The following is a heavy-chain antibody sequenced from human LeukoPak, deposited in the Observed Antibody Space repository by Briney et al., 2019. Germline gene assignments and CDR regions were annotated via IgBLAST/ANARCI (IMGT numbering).Heavy chain of an antibody. CDR3: ARDLEAYYDSSGYALDY. V-gene: IGHV3-33*01. Sequence: PGRSLRLSCAASGFTFSSYGMHWVRQAPGKGLEWVAVIWYDGSNKYYADSVKGRFTISRDNSKNTLYLQMNSLRAEDTAVHYCARDLEAYYDSSGYALDYWGQGTLVTVSS. CDR2: IWYDGSNK. D-gene: IGHD3-22*01. J-gene: IGHJ4*02. CDR1: GFTFSSYG.